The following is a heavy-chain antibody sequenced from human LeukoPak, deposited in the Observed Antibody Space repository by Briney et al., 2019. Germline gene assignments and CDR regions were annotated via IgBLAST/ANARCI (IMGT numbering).Heavy chain of an antibody. V-gene: IGHV3-7*05. J-gene: IGHJ3*02. D-gene: IGHD7-27*01. Sequence: GGSLRLSCAASGFIFSSYWMSWVRQAPGKGLEWVADIKQDGRDKYYVESVKGRFTISRDNAKNSLYLQMNILRAEDTAVYYCARGNLGAYDIWGQGTMVSVSS. CDR3: ARGNLGAYDI. CDR2: IKQDGRDK. CDR1: GFIFSSYW.